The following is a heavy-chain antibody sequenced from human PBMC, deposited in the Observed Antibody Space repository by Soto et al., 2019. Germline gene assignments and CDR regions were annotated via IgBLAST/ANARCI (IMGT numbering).Heavy chain of an antibody. J-gene: IGHJ4*02. CDR1: GFTFGDYA. V-gene: IGHV3-49*03. CDR2: IRSKAYGGTT. CDR3: AKDSVGDYPPTAYFDY. D-gene: IGHD4-17*01. Sequence: GGFLRLSCTASGFTFGDYAMSWFRQAPGKGLEWVGFIRSKAYGGTTEYAASVKGRFTISRDDSKSIAYLQMNSLRAEDTAVYYCAKDSVGDYPPTAYFDYWGQGTLVNVSS.